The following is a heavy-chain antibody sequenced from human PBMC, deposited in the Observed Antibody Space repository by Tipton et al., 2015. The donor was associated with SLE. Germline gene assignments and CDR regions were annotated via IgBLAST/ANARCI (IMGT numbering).Heavy chain of an antibody. Sequence: TLSLTCAVYGGSFSGYYWSWIRQSPGKGLEWIGEINHSGSTNYNPSLKSRVTISVDTSKNQFSLKLSSVTAADTAVYYCARVGSGVDYWGQGTLVTVSS. J-gene: IGHJ4*02. CDR2: INHSGST. D-gene: IGHD3-10*01. CDR1: GGSFSGYY. V-gene: IGHV4-34*01. CDR3: ARVGSGVDY.